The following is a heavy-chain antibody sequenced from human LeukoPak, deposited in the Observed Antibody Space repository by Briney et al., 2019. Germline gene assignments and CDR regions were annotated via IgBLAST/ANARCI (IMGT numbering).Heavy chain of an antibody. Sequence: GGSLRLSCAASGFTFSSYWMSWVRQAPGKGLEWVSYISSSGSTIYYADSVKGRFTISRDNAKNSLYLQMNSLRAEDTAVYYCARGRGSGWYVGYFDYWGQGTLVTVSS. CDR2: ISSSGSTI. D-gene: IGHD6-19*01. CDR3: ARGRGSGWYVGYFDY. CDR1: GFTFSSYW. V-gene: IGHV3-48*04. J-gene: IGHJ4*02.